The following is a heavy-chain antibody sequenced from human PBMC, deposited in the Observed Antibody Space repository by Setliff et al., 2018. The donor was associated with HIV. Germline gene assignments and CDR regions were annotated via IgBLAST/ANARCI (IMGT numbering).Heavy chain of an antibody. V-gene: IGHV4-39*01. D-gene: IGHD3-22*01. CDR1: GGSIKSSSDY. Sequence: PSETLSLTCIVSGGSIKSSSDYWGWIRQPPGKGLEWIGTIYYSGSTYYNPSLKSRVTISVDTSKNQFSLKLSSVTAADTTVYYCARHSGLGGYYSPFDYWGPGTLVTVSS. CDR3: ARHSGLGGYYSPFDY. J-gene: IGHJ4*02. CDR2: IYYSGST.